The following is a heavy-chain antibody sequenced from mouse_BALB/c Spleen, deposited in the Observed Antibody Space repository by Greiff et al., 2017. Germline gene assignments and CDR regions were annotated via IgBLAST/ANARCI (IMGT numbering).Heavy chain of an antibody. CDR2: ISSGGSYT. V-gene: IGHV5-9-3*01. D-gene: IGHD3-1*01. CDR3: ASTARATSFDY. J-gene: IGHJ2*01. CDR1: GFTFSSYA. Sequence: EVKLVESGGGLVKPGGSLKLSCAASGFTFSSYAMSWVRQTPEKRLEWVATISSGGSYTYYPDSVKGRFTISRDNTKNTLYLQMSSLRSEDTAMYYCASTARATSFDYWGQGTTLTVSS.